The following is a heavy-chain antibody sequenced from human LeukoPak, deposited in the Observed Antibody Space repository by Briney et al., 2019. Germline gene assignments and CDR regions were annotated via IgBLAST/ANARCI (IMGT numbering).Heavy chain of an antibody. CDR2: INPNTGGT. CDR3: ARERESGRSDAFDF. D-gene: IGHD3-10*01. CDR1: VYIFTGYY. V-gene: IGHV1-2*02. J-gene: IGHJ3*01. Sequence: ASVNVSCKTSVYIFTGYYIHWVRQAPGQGLEWMGWINPNTGGTNYAQDFQGRVTMTRDTDVTTAYMELRSLRSDDTAVYFCARERESGRSDAFDFWGQGTMVTVSS.